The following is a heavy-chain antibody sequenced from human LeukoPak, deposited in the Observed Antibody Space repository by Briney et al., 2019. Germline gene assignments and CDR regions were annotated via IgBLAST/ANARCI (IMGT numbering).Heavy chain of an antibody. CDR1: GYTFTVYY. V-gene: IGHV1-2*02. CDR3: ARINLKTSGYYRLDY. D-gene: IGHD3-22*01. Sequence: SVKVSFKASGYTFTVYYLHWVRQAPGQGLEWMGWINPNNGDTTYTQKFQGRVTMTGDTSITTAYMELSRPMSDDTAVYYCARINLKTSGYYRLDYWGQGTLVTVSS. J-gene: IGHJ4*02. CDR2: INPNNGDT.